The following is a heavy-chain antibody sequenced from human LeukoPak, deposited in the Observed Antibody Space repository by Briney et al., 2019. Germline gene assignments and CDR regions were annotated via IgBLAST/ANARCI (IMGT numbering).Heavy chain of an antibody. D-gene: IGHD3-10*01. Sequence: GGSLRLSCAASGFTFSSYAMSWVRQAPGKGLEWVSAISGSITSTYYADSVKGRFTISRDNSKNTLSLQMNSLRAEDTAVYYCAKGAGSGSYYIPVISGSDYWGQGTLVTVSS. CDR3: AKGAGSGSYYIPVISGSDY. V-gene: IGHV3-23*01. CDR2: ISGSITST. J-gene: IGHJ4*02. CDR1: GFTFSSYA.